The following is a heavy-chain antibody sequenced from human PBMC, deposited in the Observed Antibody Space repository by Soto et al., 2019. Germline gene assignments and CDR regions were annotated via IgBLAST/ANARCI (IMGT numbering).Heavy chain of an antibody. Sequence: QVQLVESGGGVVQPGRSLRLSCAAPGFTFSSYGMHWVRQAPGKGLEWVAVIWYDGSNKYYADSVKGRFTISRDNSKNTLYLQMNSLRAEDTAVYYCARDSQLWLGHYYYGMDVWGQGTTVTVSS. D-gene: IGHD5-18*01. CDR3: ARDSQLWLGHYYYGMDV. V-gene: IGHV3-33*01. CDR1: GFTFSSYG. J-gene: IGHJ6*02. CDR2: IWYDGSNK.